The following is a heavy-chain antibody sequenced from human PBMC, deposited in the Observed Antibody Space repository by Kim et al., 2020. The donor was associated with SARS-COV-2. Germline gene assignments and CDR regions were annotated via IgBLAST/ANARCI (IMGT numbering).Heavy chain of an antibody. CDR3: ATDWEAGATLVAFDI. CDR2: FDPEDGET. J-gene: IGHJ3*02. CDR1: GYTLTELS. V-gene: IGHV1-24*01. D-gene: IGHD1-26*01. Sequence: ASVKVSCKVSGYTLTELSMHWVRQAPGKGLEWMGGFDPEDGETIYAQKFQGRVTMTEDTSTDTAYMELSSLRSEDTAVYYCATDWEAGATLVAFDIWGQGTMVTVSS.